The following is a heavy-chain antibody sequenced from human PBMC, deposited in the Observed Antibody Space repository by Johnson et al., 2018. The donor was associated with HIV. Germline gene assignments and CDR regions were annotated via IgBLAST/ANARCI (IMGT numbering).Heavy chain of an antibody. CDR2: ISSDGSIP. CDR1: GFTFSTYW. CDR3: ARDRGGSWAFDI. J-gene: IGHJ3*02. Sequence: VQLVESGGGVVQPGGSLRLSCAASGFTFSTYWMHWVRRAPGKGLVWVSRISSDGSIPVYADSVKGRFTISRDNAKNTVYLQMNSLRAEDTALYYCARDRGGSWAFDIWGQGTMVTVSS. D-gene: IGHD1-26*01. V-gene: IGHV3-74*01.